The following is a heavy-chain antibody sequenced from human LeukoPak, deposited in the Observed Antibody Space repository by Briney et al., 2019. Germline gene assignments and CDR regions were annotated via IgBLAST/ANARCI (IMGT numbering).Heavy chain of an antibody. V-gene: IGHV3-30*18. D-gene: IGHD3-22*01. Sequence: PGGSLRLSCAASGFTFSSYGMHWVRQAPGKGLEWVAVISYDGSNKYYADSVKGRFTISRDNSKNTLYLQMNSLRAEDTAVYYCAKAGGYCPYWGQGTLVTVSS. CDR3: AKAGGYCPY. J-gene: IGHJ4*02. CDR2: ISYDGSNK. CDR1: GFTFSSYG.